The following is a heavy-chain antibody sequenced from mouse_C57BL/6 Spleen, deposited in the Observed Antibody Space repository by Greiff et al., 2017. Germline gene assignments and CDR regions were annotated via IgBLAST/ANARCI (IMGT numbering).Heavy chain of an antibody. CDR1: GYTFNDYN. V-gene: IGHV1-18*01. J-gene: IGHJ1*03. CDR3: SRRNYGSSYGYFDV. Sequence: EVQLQQSGPELVKPGASVKIPCKASGYTFNDYNMDWVKQSHGKSLEWIGDINPNNGGTIYNQKFKGKATLTVDKSSSTAYMELRSLTSEDTAVYYCSRRNYGSSYGYFDVWGTGTTVTVSS. D-gene: IGHD1-1*01. CDR2: INPNNGGT.